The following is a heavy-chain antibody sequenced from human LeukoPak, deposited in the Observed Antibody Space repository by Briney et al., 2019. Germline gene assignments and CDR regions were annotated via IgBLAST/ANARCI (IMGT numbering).Heavy chain of an antibody. CDR3: ARGLRGGEYYFDY. D-gene: IGHD3-16*01. J-gene: IGHJ4*02. Sequence: GGSLRLSCAASGFTFNNYWMHWVRQAPGKGLEWVANIRQDGGANNYVDSVKGRFTISRDNAKNSLYLQMDSLRAEDTALYYCARGLRGGEYYFDYWGQGTLVTVSS. CDR2: IRQDGGAN. CDR1: GFTFNNYW. V-gene: IGHV3-7*01.